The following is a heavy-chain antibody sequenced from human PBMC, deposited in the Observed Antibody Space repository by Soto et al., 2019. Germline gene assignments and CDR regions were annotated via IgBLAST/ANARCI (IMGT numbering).Heavy chain of an antibody. J-gene: IGHJ4*02. Sequence: PGGSLSLSCAASGFTVSGNYMSWVRQAPGKGLEWVSVIYNGGGTYYADSVKGRFTISRDNSKNTLYLQMNSLRAEDTAVYYCASTRGSSYDYWGQGTLVTVSS. CDR2: IYNGGGT. V-gene: IGHV3-53*01. D-gene: IGHD6-6*01. CDR1: GFTVSGNY. CDR3: ASTRGSSYDY.